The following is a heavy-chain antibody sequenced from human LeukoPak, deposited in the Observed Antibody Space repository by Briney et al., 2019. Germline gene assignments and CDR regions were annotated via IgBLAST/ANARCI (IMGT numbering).Heavy chain of an antibody. Sequence: PGGSLRLSCAASGFTFSSYAMHWVRQAPGKGLEWVAVISYDGSNKYYADSVKGRFTISRDNSKNTLYLQMNSLRAEDTAVYYCARGIYCYDSSGYDDAFDIWGQGTMVTVSS. V-gene: IGHV3-30-3*01. CDR1: GFTFSSYA. J-gene: IGHJ3*02. CDR2: ISYDGSNK. D-gene: IGHD3-22*01. CDR3: ARGIYCYDSSGYDDAFDI.